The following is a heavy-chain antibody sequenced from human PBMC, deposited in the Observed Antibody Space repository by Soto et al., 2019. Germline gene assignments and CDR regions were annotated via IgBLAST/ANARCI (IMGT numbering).Heavy chain of an antibody. CDR1: GGSISDIQFS. V-gene: IGHV4-39*01. Sequence: SETLSLTCNVSGGSISDIQFSWGWIRQPPGKGLEWIGCIYNTGRTSYNPSLKSRVNISVDLSKNQFSLGLTSVTAADTAVYHCVRYDTWGQGVLVTVSS. J-gene: IGHJ5*02. CDR2: IYNTGRT. CDR3: VRYDT.